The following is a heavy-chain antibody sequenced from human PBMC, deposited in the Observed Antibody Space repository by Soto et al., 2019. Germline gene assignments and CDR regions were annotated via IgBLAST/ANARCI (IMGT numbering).Heavy chain of an antibody. CDR2: ISYDGSNK. CDR1: GFTFSSYA. J-gene: IGHJ4*02. CDR3: ARGDYGDYVPPSYYFDY. D-gene: IGHD4-17*01. Sequence: QVQLVESGGGVVQPGRSLRLSCAASGFTFSSYAMHWVRQAPGKGLEWVAVISYDGSNKYYADSVKGRFTISRDNSKNTLYLQMNSLRAEDTAVYYCARGDYGDYVPPSYYFDYWGQGTLVTVSS. V-gene: IGHV3-30-3*01.